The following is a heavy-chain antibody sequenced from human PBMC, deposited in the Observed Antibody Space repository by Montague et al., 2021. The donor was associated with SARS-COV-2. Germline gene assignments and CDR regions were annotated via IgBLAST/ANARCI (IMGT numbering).Heavy chain of an antibody. D-gene: IGHD3-10*01. J-gene: IGHJ5*01. CDR1: GGPISSYY. CDR3: ARDRGGYFGSGSYSWLDS. CDR2: IYYSGST. V-gene: IGHV4-59*01. Sequence: SETLSLTCTVSGGPISSYYWSWIRQPPGKGLEWIGYIYYSGSTNYNPSLKSRVTISVDTSKNQFSLNLKSVTAADTAVYYCARDRGGYFGSGSYSWLDSWGQGTLVTVSS.